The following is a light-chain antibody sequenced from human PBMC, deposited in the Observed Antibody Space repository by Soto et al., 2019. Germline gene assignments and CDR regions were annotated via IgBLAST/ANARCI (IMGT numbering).Light chain of an antibody. CDR3: QQANSFPFRGLT. V-gene: IGKV1-12*01. Sequence: DIQITQPPSTLSASVGDRVTMGCRASQSIRRWLAWYQQKPGKAPKLLIYAASSLQSGVPSRFSGSGSGTDFTLTISSLQPEDFATYYCQQANSFPFRGLTFGGGTKVDIK. CDR1: QSIRRW. CDR2: AAS. J-gene: IGKJ4*01.